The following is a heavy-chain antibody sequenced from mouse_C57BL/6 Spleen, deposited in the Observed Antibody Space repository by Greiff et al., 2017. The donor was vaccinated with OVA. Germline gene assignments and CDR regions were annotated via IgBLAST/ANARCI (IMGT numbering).Heavy chain of an antibody. Sequence: EVQLQQSGPELVKPGASVKIPCKASGYTFTDYNMDWVKQSHGKSLEWIGDINPNNGGTIYNQKFKGKATLTVDKSSSTAYMELRSLTSEDTAVYYCARRERHYDYGGYFDYWGQGTTLTVSS. D-gene: IGHD2-4*01. CDR1: GYTFTDYN. V-gene: IGHV1-18*01. J-gene: IGHJ2*01. CDR2: INPNNGGT. CDR3: ARRERHYDYGGYFDY.